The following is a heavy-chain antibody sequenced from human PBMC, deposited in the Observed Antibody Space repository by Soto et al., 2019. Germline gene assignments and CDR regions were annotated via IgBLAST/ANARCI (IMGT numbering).Heavy chain of an antibody. CDR1: GGSISSGGYY. V-gene: IGHV4-31*03. CDR2: IYYSGST. CDR3: ARDATAAAAPDY. D-gene: IGHD6-13*01. J-gene: IGHJ4*02. Sequence: ASETLSLTCTVSGGSISSGGYYWSWIRQHPGKGLEWIGYIYYSGSTYYNPSLKSRVTISVDTSKNQFSLKLSSVTAADTAVYYCARDATAAAAPDYWGQGTLVTVSS.